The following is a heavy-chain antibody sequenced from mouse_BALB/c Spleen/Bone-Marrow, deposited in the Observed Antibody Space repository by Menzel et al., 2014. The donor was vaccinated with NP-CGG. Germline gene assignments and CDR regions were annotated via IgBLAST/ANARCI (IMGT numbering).Heavy chain of an antibody. Sequence: EAELVESGGGLVKPGGSLKLSCAASGFAFSGNDMSWVRQTPEKRLEWVAYISSGGGSTYYPDTVKGRFTISRDNAKNTQYLQMNSLKSEDTAMYYCARQGGYAYAMDYWGQGTSVTVSS. V-gene: IGHV5-12-1*01. CDR2: ISSGGGST. CDR1: GFAFSGND. D-gene: IGHD2-2*01. J-gene: IGHJ4*01. CDR3: ARQGGYAYAMDY.